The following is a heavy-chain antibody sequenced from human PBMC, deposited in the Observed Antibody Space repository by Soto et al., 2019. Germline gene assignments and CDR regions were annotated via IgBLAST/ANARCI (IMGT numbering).Heavy chain of an antibody. Sequence: QVQLVQSGAKVKKPGASVKLSCRTSGYTFTHYIHWVRQAPGQGLEWLAIINPASGSTNYAQDFQGRVTLTMDTSTTTVYMELSGLRAEDTAIFYCARDLAAGDYWGQGTLVTVSS. D-gene: IGHD6-13*01. CDR1: GYTFTHY. V-gene: IGHV1-46*01. CDR3: ARDLAAGDY. J-gene: IGHJ4*02. CDR2: INPASGST.